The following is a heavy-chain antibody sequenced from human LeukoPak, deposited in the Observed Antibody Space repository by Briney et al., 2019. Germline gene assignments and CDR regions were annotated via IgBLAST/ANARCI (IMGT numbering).Heavy chain of an antibody. D-gene: IGHD3-16*01. CDR2: ISGSGGST. V-gene: IGHV3-23*01. CDR1: GFTFDDYG. Sequence: GGSLKLSCAASGFTFDDYGMSWVRQAPGKGLEWVSAISGSGGSTYYADSVKGRFTISRDNSKNTLYLQMNSLRAEDTAVYYCAKGGAFDYWGQGTLVTVSS. CDR3: AKGGAFDY. J-gene: IGHJ4*02.